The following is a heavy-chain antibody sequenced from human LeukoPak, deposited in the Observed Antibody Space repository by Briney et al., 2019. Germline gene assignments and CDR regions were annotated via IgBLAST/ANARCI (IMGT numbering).Heavy chain of an antibody. CDR1: GFTFSSYA. Sequence: GGSLRLSCAASGFTFSSYAMSWVRQAPGEGLEWVSAISGSGGSTYYADSVKGRFTISRDNSKNTLYLQMNSLRAEDTAVYYCARDRRLSYYDNTGFYDYWGQGTLVTVSS. CDR3: ARDRRLSYYDNTGFYDY. CDR2: ISGSGGST. D-gene: IGHD3-22*01. J-gene: IGHJ4*02. V-gene: IGHV3-23*01.